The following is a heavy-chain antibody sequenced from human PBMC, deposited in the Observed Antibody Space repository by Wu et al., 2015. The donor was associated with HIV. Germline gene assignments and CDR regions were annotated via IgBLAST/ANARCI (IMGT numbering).Heavy chain of an antibody. D-gene: IGHD5-12*01. CDR1: GGTFSSYA. V-gene: IGHV1-69*12. Sequence: QVQLVQSGAEVKKPGSSVKVSCKASGGTFSSYAISWVRQAPGQGLEWMGGIIPIFGTANYAQKFQGRVTITADESTSTAYMELSSLRSEDTAVYYCARDQGGYSGYDWGGGAGVATWGQGTMVTVSS. J-gene: IGHJ3*01. CDR3: ARDQGGYSGYDWGGGAGVAT. CDR2: IIPIFGTA.